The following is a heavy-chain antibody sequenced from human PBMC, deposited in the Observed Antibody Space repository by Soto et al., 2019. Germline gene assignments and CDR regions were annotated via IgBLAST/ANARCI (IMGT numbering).Heavy chain of an antibody. CDR1: GFTFSNAW. J-gene: IGHJ6*02. CDR2: IKSKTDGGTT. V-gene: IGHV3-15*07. D-gene: IGHD3-22*01. Sequence: EVQLVESGGGLVKPGGSLRLSCAASGFTFSNAWMNWVRQAPGKGLEWVGRIKSKTDGGTTDYAAPVKGRFTISRDDSKNTLYLQMNSLKTEDTAVYYCTTDYYDSSGYYSPYYYYYGMDVWGQGTTVTVSS. CDR3: TTDYYDSSGYYSPYYYYYGMDV.